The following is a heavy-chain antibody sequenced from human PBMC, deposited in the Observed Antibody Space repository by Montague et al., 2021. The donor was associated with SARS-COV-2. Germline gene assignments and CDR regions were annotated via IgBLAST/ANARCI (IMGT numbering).Heavy chain of an antibody. CDR3: AKDRIVVVVAALFDP. CDR1: GFTFSSYA. J-gene: IGHJ5*02. V-gene: IGHV3-23*01. CDR2: ISGSGGST. Sequence: SLRLSCAASGFTFSSYAMSWVRQAPGKGLEWVSAISGSGGSTYYXDPVKGRFTISRENSKNPLYLQMNSLRAEDTAVYYCAKDRIVVVVAALFDPWGQGTLVTVSS. D-gene: IGHD2-15*01.